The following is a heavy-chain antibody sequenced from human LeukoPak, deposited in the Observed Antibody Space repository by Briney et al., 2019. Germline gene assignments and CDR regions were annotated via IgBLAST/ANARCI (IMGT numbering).Heavy chain of an antibody. CDR2: IYTSGST. D-gene: IGHD6-19*01. Sequence: SETLSLTCTVSGGSISSYYWSWIRQPAGKGLEWIGRIYTSGSTNYNPSLKSRVTMSVDTSKNQFSLKLSSVTAADTAVYYCARETSSGWSVAFDMWGQGTMVTVSS. J-gene: IGHJ3*02. V-gene: IGHV4-4*07. CDR3: ARETSSGWSVAFDM. CDR1: GGSISSYY.